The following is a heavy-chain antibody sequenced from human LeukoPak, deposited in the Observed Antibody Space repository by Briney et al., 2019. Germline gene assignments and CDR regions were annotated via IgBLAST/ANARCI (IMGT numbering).Heavy chain of an antibody. CDR1: GGSISSNNW. CDR3: ARGGFAYYYDSSGYYYFDY. J-gene: IGHJ4*02. V-gene: IGHV4-4*02. Sequence: SGTLSLTCAVSGGSISSNNWWGWVRQPPGKGLEWIGEIYHSGSPNYNPSLKSRVAISVDKSRNHFSLNLSSVTAADTAVYYCARGGFAYYYDSSGYYYFDYWGQGTLVTVSS. CDR2: IYHSGSP. D-gene: IGHD3-22*01.